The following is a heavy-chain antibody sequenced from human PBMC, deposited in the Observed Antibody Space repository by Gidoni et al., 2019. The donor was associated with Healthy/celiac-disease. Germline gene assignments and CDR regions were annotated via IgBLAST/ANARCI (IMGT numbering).Heavy chain of an antibody. CDR1: GYSISSGYY. V-gene: IGHV4-38-2*02. J-gene: IGHJ3*02. CDR3: ARFPDGACDI. Sequence: QVQLQESGPERVQPSGTLSLACSVSGYSISSGYYLGWIRKPPVKWLEWIGCIYHSGSTYYNPSLKRRVTISVDTYKNQFSQKRSSVTAADTGVYYCARFPDGACDIGGKGKSVTVSS. CDR2: IYHSGST.